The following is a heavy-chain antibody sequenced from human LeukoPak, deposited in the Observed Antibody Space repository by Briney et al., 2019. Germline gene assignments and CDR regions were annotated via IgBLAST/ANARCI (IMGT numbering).Heavy chain of an antibody. CDR1: GFTFSDYY. CDR2: ISSSGSTI. CDR3: ASSRYGDYVNY. V-gene: IGHV3-11*01. D-gene: IGHD4-17*01. Sequence: GGSLRLSCAASGFTFSDYYMSWIRQAPGKGLEWVSYISSSGSTIYYADSVKGRFTISRDNAKNSLYLQMNSLTAEDTAVYYCASSRYGDYVNYWGQGTLVTVSS. J-gene: IGHJ4*02.